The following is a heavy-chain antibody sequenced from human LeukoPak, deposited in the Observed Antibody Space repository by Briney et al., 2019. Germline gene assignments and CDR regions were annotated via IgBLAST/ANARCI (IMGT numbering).Heavy chain of an antibody. J-gene: IGHJ5*02. CDR1: GYTFTGYY. Sequence: ASVKVSCKASGYTFTGYYMHWVRQAPGQGLEWMGWINPNSGGTNYAQKFQGGVTMTRDTSISTAYMELSRLRSDDTAVYYCARQFDDPYGPPFTGFLKNWFDPWGQGTLVTVSS. D-gene: IGHD3-10*01. CDR3: ARQFDDPYGPPFTGFLKNWFDP. CDR2: INPNSGGT. V-gene: IGHV1-2*02.